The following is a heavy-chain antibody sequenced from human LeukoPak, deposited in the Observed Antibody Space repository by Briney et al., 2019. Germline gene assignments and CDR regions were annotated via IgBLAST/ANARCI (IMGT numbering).Heavy chain of an antibody. CDR1: GGSIGSYY. V-gene: IGHV4-59*01. J-gene: IGHJ4*02. D-gene: IGHD6-13*01. CDR3: ARDRPAGAFDY. Sequence: SETLSLTCTVSGGSIGSYYWSWIRQPPGRGLEWIGYIYYSGSTNYNPSLKSRVTISVDTSKNQFSLKLSSVTAADTAVYYCARDRPAGAFDYWGQGTLVTVSS. CDR2: IYYSGST.